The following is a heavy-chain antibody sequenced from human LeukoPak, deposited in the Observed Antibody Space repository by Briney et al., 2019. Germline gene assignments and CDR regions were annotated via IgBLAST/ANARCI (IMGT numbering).Heavy chain of an antibody. V-gene: IGHV3-21*01. J-gene: IGHJ6*02. CDR3: AREGCSSTSCFTYYDFWSGSTYYYYGMDV. CDR2: ISSSSSYI. CDR1: GFTFSSYA. Sequence: GGSLRLSCAASGFTFSSYAMSWVRQAPGKGLEWVSSISSSSSYIYYADSVKGRFTISRDNAKNSLYLQMNSLRAEDTAVYYCAREGCSSTSCFTYYDFWSGSTYYYYGMDVWGQGTTVTVSS. D-gene: IGHD2-2*02.